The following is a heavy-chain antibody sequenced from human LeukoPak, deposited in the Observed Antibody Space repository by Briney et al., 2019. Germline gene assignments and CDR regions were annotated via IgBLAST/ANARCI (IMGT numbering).Heavy chain of an antibody. CDR3: ARVGSLDAFDI. CDR1: GFTFSIYS. Sequence: GGSLRLSCAASGFTFSIYSMNWVRQAPGKGLEWVSSISNDGNYIYYADSVKGRFTISRDNAKNSLYLQMNSLRAEDTAVYYCARVGSLDAFDIWGQGTMVTVSS. CDR2: ISNDGNYI. J-gene: IGHJ3*02. V-gene: IGHV3-21*01. D-gene: IGHD1-26*01.